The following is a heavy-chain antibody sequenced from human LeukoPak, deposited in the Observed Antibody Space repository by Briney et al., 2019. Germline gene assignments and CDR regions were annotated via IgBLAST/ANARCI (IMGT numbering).Heavy chain of an antibody. J-gene: IGHJ4*02. Sequence: GGSLRLSCAASGFTFSSYSMNWVRQAPGKGLEWVSSISSSSYIYYADSVKGRFTISRDNAKNSLYLQMNSLRAEDTAVYYCARADIVATRGDYWGQGTLVTVSS. CDR1: GFTFSSYS. V-gene: IGHV3-21*01. CDR2: ISSSSYI. D-gene: IGHD5-12*01. CDR3: ARADIVATRGDY.